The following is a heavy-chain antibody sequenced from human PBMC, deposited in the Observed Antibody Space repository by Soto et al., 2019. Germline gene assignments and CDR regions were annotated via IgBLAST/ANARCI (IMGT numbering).Heavy chain of an antibody. D-gene: IGHD3-10*01. V-gene: IGHV4-59*01. CDR1: GGCMSEYF. Sequence: PSETLSLTCTVSGGCMSEYFWSWIRQSPGKGLEWIGYVYYLGSTDYNPSLKSRVTISVDTSKRQFSLKLSSVTVAETAVYYCARDGYDGSGSPYPAYWGPGAQVTVSS. CDR2: VYYLGST. J-gene: IGHJ4*02. CDR3: ARDGYDGSGSPYPAY.